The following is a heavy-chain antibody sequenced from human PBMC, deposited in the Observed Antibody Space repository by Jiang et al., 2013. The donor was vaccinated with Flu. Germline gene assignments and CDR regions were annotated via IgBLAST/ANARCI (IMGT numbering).Heavy chain of an antibody. CDR2: MHPGYSDI. CDR3: ALAIDGNFYFDY. D-gene: IGHD5-24*01. Sequence: GAEVKKPGESLKISCEGSGNNFMDYWIGWVRQTPGEGLEWMGIMHPGYSDIRYSPSFQGQVTLSADKSINTAYLQWSRLQASDTAMYYCALAIDGNFYFDYWGQGTLVTVSS. V-gene: IGHV5-51*01. CDR1: GNNFMDYW. J-gene: IGHJ4*02.